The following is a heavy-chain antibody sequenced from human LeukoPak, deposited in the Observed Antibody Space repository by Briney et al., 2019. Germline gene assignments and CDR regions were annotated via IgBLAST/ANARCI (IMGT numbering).Heavy chain of an antibody. CDR2: INSDGSST. V-gene: IGHV3-74*01. CDR1: GFTFSSYW. Sequence: GGSLRLSCAASGFTFSSYWMHWVRQAPGKGLVWVSRINSDGSSTSYADSVKGRFTISRDNAKNTLYLQMNSLRVEDTAVYYCAVVGATTYAFDIWGQGTMVTVSS. J-gene: IGHJ3*02. CDR3: AVVGATTYAFDI. D-gene: IGHD1-26*01.